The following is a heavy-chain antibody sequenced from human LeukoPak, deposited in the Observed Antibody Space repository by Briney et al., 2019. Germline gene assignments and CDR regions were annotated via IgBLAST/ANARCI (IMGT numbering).Heavy chain of an antibody. J-gene: IGHJ4*02. CDR1: GGTFSSYA. D-gene: IGHD2-2*02. CDR3: ARTYACSSTSCYMSAYYFDY. V-gene: IGHV1-69*04. Sequence: ASVKVSCKASGGTFSSYAISWVRQAPGQGLEWMGRIIPILGIANYAQKFQGRVTITADKSTSTAYMELSSLRSEDTAVYYCARTYACSSTSCYMSAYYFDYWGQGTLVTVSS. CDR2: IIPILGIA.